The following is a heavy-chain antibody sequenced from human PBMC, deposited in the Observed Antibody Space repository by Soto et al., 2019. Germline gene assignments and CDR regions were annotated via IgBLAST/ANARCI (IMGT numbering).Heavy chain of an antibody. Sequence: QVQLVQSGAEVKKPGSSVKVSCKASGGTFSSYAISWVRQAPGQGLEWMGGIIPIFGTANYAQKFQGRGTITADKSTSTAYMELSSLRSEDTAVYYCARAPGSSGSYYYYYGMDVWGQGTTVTVSS. CDR1: GGTFSSYA. D-gene: IGHD3-10*01. V-gene: IGHV1-69*06. J-gene: IGHJ6*02. CDR2: IIPIFGTA. CDR3: ARAPGSSGSYYYYYGMDV.